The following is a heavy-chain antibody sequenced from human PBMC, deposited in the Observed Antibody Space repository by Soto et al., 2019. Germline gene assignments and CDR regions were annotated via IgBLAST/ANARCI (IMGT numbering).Heavy chain of an antibody. J-gene: IGHJ4*02. CDR3: AKENPSFYFDY. Sequence: EVQLLESGGGLVQPGGSLRLSCAASGFTFSNYAMSWVRQAPGKGLEWVSVISGSGGTTYYADSVKGRFTISRDNSKNTLYLQMHSLRAEDTAIYYCAKENPSFYFDYWGQGTLVTVSS. V-gene: IGHV3-23*01. CDR2: ISGSGGTT. CDR1: GFTFSNYA.